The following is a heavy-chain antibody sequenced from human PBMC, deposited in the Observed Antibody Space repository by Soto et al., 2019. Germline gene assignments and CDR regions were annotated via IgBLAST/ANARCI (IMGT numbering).Heavy chain of an antibody. V-gene: IGHV4-59*01. CDR1: GGSIGSYY. D-gene: IGHD6-13*01. Sequence: SETLSLTCTVSGGSIGSYYWSWIRQPPGKGLEWIGYIYYSGSTNYNPSLKSRVTISVDTSKNQFSLKLSSVTAADTAVYYCARASATAAYYYGMDVWGQGTTVTVSS. J-gene: IGHJ6*02. CDR2: IYYSGST. CDR3: ARASATAAYYYGMDV.